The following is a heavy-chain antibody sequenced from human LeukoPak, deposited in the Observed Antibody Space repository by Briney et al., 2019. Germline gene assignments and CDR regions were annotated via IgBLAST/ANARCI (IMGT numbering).Heavy chain of an antibody. Sequence: SETLSLTCTVSGGSISSYYWSWIRQPAGKGLEWIGRIYTSGSTNYNPTLKSRVTISVDTSKNQFSLKLRSVTAADTAVYFCASSNWLRDANFDSWGQGTLVTVSS. J-gene: IGHJ4*02. CDR3: ASSNWLRDANFDS. CDR2: IYTSGST. D-gene: IGHD6-13*01. V-gene: IGHV4-4*07. CDR1: GGSISSYY.